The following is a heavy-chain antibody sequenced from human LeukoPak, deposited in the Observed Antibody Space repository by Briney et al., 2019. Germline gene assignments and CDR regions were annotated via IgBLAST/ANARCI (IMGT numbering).Heavy chain of an antibody. D-gene: IGHD3-10*01. J-gene: IGHJ3*02. V-gene: IGHV3-30*04. CDR3: ARNRAFGTFDAFDM. Sequence: GGSLGLSCAASGFTFSSYAMHWFRQAPGKGLEWLAFIRYDGTDESYGASVRGRLTISRDDSLNTVYLQMDSLGHDDTAVYYCARNRAFGTFDAFDMWGQGTMVTVSS. CDR2: IRYDGTDE. CDR1: GFTFSSYA.